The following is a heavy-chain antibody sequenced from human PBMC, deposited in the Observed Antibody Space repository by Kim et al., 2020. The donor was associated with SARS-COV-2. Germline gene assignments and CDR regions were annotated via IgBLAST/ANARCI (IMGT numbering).Heavy chain of an antibody. D-gene: IGHD6-13*01. CDR3: ARFSSSWSIFDY. J-gene: IGHJ4*02. V-gene: IGHV1-8*01. Sequence: GYAQKFQGRDTMTRNTSISTAYMELSSLRSEDTAVYYCARFSSSWSIFDYWGQGTLVTVSS.